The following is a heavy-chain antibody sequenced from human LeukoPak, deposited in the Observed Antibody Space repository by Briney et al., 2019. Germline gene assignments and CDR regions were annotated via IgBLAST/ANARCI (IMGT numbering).Heavy chain of an antibody. V-gene: IGHV4-34*01. CDR3: ARETPQEVTFDY. Sequence: SETLSLTCAVYGGSFSGYYWSWIRQPPGKGLEWIGEINHSGSTNYNPSLKSRVTISVDTSKNQFSLKLSSVTAADTAVYYCARETPQEVTFDYWGQGTLVTVSS. D-gene: IGHD2-21*02. CDR1: GGSFSGYY. CDR2: INHSGST. J-gene: IGHJ4*02.